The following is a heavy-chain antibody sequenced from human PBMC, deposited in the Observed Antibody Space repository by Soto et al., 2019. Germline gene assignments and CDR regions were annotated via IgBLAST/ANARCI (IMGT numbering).Heavy chain of an antibody. CDR2: IVVGSGNT. V-gene: IGHV1-58*01. CDR3: AALTNPTVTAEGSAPRGPPTQPRAPFDP. CDR1: GFTFTSSA. Sequence: GASVKVSCKASGFTFTSSAVQWVRQARGQRLEWIGWIVVGSGNTNYAQKFQERVTITRDMSTSTAYMELSSLRSEDTAVYYCAALTNPTVTAEGSAPRGPPTQPRAPFDPWGQGTLVTVSS. J-gene: IGHJ5*02. D-gene: IGHD4-17*01.